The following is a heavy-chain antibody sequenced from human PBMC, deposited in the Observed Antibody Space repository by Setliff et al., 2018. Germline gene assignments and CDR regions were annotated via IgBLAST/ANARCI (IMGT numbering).Heavy chain of an antibody. CDR1: GYTFTSYG. CDR3: ARDAHDYDSSENPIVDY. Sequence: ASVKVSCKASGYTFTSYGISWVRQAPGRGLEWMAYINXXXXDTXYAQKFQGXVTMTTDTSTSTASMELGSLRSDDTAMYYCARDAHDYDSSENPIVDYWGQGTLVTVSS. CDR2: INXXXXDT. V-gene: IGHV1-18*01. J-gene: IGHJ4*02. D-gene: IGHD3-22*01.